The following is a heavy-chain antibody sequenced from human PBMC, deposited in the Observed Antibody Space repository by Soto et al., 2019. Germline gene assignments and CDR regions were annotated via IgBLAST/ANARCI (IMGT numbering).Heavy chain of an antibody. CDR2: INPHGGST. CDR3: ARSSGGNFGIIIEGSNWFDP. CDR1: GATFPSYH. Sequence: ASVTVSFKAPGATFPSYHLNWVRQDPGQGLEWMGVINPHGGSTKYAQKFQGRITMTRDTSRSTVYMELSSLRSDDTAIYYCARSSGGNFGIIIEGSNWFDPWGQGTLVTVSS. J-gene: IGHJ5*02. V-gene: IGHV1-46*01. D-gene: IGHD3-3*01.